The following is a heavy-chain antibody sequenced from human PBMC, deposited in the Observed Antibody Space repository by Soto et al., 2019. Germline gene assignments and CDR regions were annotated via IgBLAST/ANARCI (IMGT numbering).Heavy chain of an antibody. CDR1: GFSLSSNAVG. D-gene: IGHD6-19*01. CDR2: IYWNDDN. J-gene: IGHJ4*02. Sequence: QITLKESGPTLLKPTQTLTLTCTFSGFSLSSNAVGVNWIRQPPGKALEWLALIYWNDDNHYSPSLRSRLTITKDTSKNPVVLTMTNVDPVATATYYCAHGSGWLSDYWGQGTLVTVSS. V-gene: IGHV2-5*01. CDR3: AHGSGWLSDY.